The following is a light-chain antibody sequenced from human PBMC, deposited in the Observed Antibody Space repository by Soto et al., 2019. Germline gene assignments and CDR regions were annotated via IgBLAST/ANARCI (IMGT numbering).Light chain of an antibody. J-gene: IGLJ2*01. CDR3: SSFAGSSDSKV. CDR1: SSVIGGSIY. V-gene: IGLV2-8*01. CDR2: EVS. Sequence: QSVLTQPPSASGSPGQSVTIPCTGTSSVIGGSIYVSWYQQHPGKAPKLLIYEVSKRPSGVPDRISGSKSGSTASLTVSGLQAEDEAHYYCSSFAGSSDSKVFGGGTKLTVL.